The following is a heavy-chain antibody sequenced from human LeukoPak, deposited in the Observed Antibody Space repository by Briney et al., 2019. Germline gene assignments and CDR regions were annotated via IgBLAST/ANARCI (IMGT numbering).Heavy chain of an antibody. CDR1: GYSINSGYC. Sequence: WETLSLTCAVSGYSINSGYCWGWLRHPPGKGLEWIGGIYHSGNIHYNPSLKNRFTISVDTSKNEFSLKLSSVTATDTAVYYFARVSHSVEGSMKAVFIHYFDYWGQGSLVTVSS. V-gene: IGHV4-38-2*01. CDR3: ARVSHSVEGSMKAVFIHYFDY. J-gene: IGHJ4*02. CDR2: IYHSGNI. D-gene: IGHD3-22*01.